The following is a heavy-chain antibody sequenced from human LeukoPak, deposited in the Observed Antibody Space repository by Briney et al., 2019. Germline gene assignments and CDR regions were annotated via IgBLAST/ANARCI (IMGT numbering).Heavy chain of an antibody. D-gene: IGHD1-14*01. Sequence: SETLSLTCTVSGGSISSGSHYWSWIRQPAGKGLEWIGRIYTSGSTNYNPSLKSRVTISVDTSKNQYSLKLSSVTAADTAVYYCARERYYYNYYMDVWGKGTTVTISS. CDR2: IYTSGST. V-gene: IGHV4-61*02. CDR3: ARERYYYNYYMDV. J-gene: IGHJ6*03. CDR1: GGSISSGSHY.